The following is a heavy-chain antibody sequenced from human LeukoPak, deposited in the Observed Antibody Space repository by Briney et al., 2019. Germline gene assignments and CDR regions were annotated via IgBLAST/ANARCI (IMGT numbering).Heavy chain of an antibody. V-gene: IGHV4-59*08. D-gene: IGHD6-13*01. CDR1: GGSISRYY. CDR2: IHNCGST. Sequence: SETLSLTCTVSGGSISRYYWSWIRQPPGKGLEWIGWIGCIHNCGSTSYNPSLESRVTISVDTSKNQLSLQLTSVTAADTAVYYCARRASSSSWFYGMDVWAKGPRSPSP. CDR3: ARRASSSSWFYGMDV. J-gene: IGHJ6*02.